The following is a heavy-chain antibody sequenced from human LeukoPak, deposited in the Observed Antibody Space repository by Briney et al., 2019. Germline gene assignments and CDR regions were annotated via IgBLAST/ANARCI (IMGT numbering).Heavy chain of an antibody. V-gene: IGHV4-30-4*08. J-gene: IGHJ4*02. CDR3: ASMYDFWSGYYY. Sequence: SQTLSLTCTVSGGSISSGDYYWSWIRQPPGKGLGWIGYIYYSGSTYYNPSLKSRVSISVDTSKNQLSLKLSSVTAADTAVYYCASMYDFWSGYYYWGQGTLVTVSS. CDR1: GGSISSGDYY. D-gene: IGHD3-3*01. CDR2: IYYSGST.